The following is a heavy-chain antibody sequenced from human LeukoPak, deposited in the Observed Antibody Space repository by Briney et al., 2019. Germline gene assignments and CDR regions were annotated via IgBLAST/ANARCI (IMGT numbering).Heavy chain of an antibody. J-gene: IGHJ4*02. CDR3: ARGSGSGSYYPRFDY. CDR2: ISSSSDYI. V-gene: IGHV3-21*01. Sequence: PGGSLRLSCAASGFNFSSYRLNWVRQSPGKGLEWVSSISSSSDYIYYADSVKGRFTISRDNAKNSLYVQMNGLRAEDTAVYYFARGSGSGSYYPRFDYWGQGTLVTVSS. CDR1: GFNFSSYR. D-gene: IGHD3-10*01.